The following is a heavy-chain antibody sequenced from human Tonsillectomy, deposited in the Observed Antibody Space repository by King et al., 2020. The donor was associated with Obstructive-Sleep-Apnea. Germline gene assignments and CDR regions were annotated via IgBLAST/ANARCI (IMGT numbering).Heavy chain of an antibody. V-gene: IGHV3-30*03. CDR1: VFAFSSYG. D-gene: IGHD2-2*01. J-gene: IGHJ4*02. CDR3: ASAAMRAPAFDY. Sequence: VQLVESGGRVVQPGRFLSIFCADSVFAFSSYGLHWVRLAPGKVLVCVTLMSYDGYIKLYVDSVKGRFTMSRDTAKNTLYLQMSSLRAEDTAVYYCASAAMRAPAFDYWGQGTLVTVSS. CDR2: MSYDGYIK.